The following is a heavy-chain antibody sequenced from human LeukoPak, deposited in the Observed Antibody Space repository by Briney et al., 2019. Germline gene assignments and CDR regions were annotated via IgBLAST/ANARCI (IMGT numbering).Heavy chain of an antibody. CDR3: ARTTSMTASGYDY. J-gene: IGHJ4*02. Sequence: ASVKVSCKASGYAFTNYHINWVRQASGQGLEWMTWINPDTGDKGYARKFQDRVTITTDTSISTAYMELSSLSAEDTAVYFCARTTSMTASGYDYWGQGTLVTVSS. D-gene: IGHD2-21*02. CDR2: INPDTGDK. V-gene: IGHV1-8*03. CDR1: GYAFTNYH.